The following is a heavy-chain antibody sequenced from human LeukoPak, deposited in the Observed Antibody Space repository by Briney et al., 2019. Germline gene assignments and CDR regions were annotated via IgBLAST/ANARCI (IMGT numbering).Heavy chain of an antibody. CDR3: TRGSYGDYEY. J-gene: IGHJ4*02. Sequence: PGGSPRLSCAASGFTFSSYAMNWVCQAPGKGLEWVSSIDPNSTYIYYSDSVKGSFTISRDNDQNSLYLKMNSLRAEDTAVYYCTRGSYGDYEYWGQGTLVTVSS. CDR2: IDPNSTYI. D-gene: IGHD4-17*01. V-gene: IGHV3-21*01. CDR1: GFTFSSYA.